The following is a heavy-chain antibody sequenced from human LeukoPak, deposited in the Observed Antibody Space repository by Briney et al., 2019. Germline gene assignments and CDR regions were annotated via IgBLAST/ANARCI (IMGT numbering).Heavy chain of an antibody. Sequence: SETLSLTCGVYGESFSGYYWTWIRQPPGKGLEWIGEINHSGGTNYNPSLKSRVTISVDTSKNQFSLKLSSVTAADTAVYYCASPHNGGLDYWGQGTLVTVSS. CDR3: ASPHNGGLDY. D-gene: IGHD3-16*01. V-gene: IGHV4-34*01. CDR2: INHSGGT. CDR1: GESFSGYY. J-gene: IGHJ4*02.